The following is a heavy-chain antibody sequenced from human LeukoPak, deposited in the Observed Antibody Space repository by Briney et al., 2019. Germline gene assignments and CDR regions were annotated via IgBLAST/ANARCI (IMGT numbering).Heavy chain of an antibody. CDR2: IRWDRSIK. CDR1: GFTFSFYG. D-gene: IGHD3-22*01. V-gene: IGHV3-30*02. Sequence: GGSLRLSCAASGFTFSFYGMHWVRQAPGKGLEWVAFIRWDRSIKYYADSVKGRFSISRDTSKNTLYLQMNSLRAEDTAVYYCARSKSYDSSGYYFDYWGQGTLVTVSS. J-gene: IGHJ4*02. CDR3: ARSKSYDSSGYYFDY.